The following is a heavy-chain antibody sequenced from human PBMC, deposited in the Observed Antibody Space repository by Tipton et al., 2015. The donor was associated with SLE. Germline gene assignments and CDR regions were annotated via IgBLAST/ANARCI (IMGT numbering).Heavy chain of an antibody. Sequence: STYWMSWVRQAPGKGLEWIGSYYYSGSAAYNPSLKSRVTISVDTSKDQFSLRLTSGTAADTAVYYCARLEDPFGIFGVPKGWFDPWGQGTLVTVSS. CDR1: STYW. D-gene: IGHD3-3*01. CDR3: ARLEDPFGIFGVPKGWFDP. V-gene: IGHV4-39*01. J-gene: IGHJ5*02. CDR2: YYYSGSA.